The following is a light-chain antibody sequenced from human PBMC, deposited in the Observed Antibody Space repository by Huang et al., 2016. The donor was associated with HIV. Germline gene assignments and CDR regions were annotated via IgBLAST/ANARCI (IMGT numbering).Light chain of an antibody. V-gene: IGKV1D-13*01. J-gene: IGKJ4*01. CDR1: QGIRNT. CDR3: QQFNHYPLT. Sequence: QLTQSPSSLSASVGDRVTITCRASQGIRNTLAWDQQKPGKAPKLLIYDASSLQTGAPSRFSGSGSGTDFTLTISSLQPEDCATYYCQQFNHYPLTFGGGTKVEIE. CDR2: DAS.